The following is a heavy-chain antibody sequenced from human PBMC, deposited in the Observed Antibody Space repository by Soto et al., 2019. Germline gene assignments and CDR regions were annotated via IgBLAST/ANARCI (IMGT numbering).Heavy chain of an antibody. CDR1: GFTFSSYA. D-gene: IGHD3-10*01. Sequence: QVQLVESGGGVVQPGRSLRLSCAASGFTFSSYAMHWVRQAPGKGLEWVAVISYDGSNKYYADSVKGRFTISRDNSKNTLYLQMNSLRAEDTAVYYCARAERAPGYYYGSGSYYNAGSLSWGQGTLVTVSS. V-gene: IGHV3-30-3*01. CDR2: ISYDGSNK. J-gene: IGHJ5*02. CDR3: ARAERAPGYYYGSGSYYNAGSLS.